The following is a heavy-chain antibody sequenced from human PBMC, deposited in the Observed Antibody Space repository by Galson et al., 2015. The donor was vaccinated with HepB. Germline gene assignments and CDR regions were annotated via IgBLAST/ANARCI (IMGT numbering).Heavy chain of an antibody. J-gene: IGHJ2*01. Sequence: SLRLSCAASGFTFSSYAMSWVRQAPGKGLEWVSAISGSGGSTYYADSVKGRFTISRDNSKNTLYLQMNSLRAEDTAVYYCAKDLLRSTTLPRDWYFDLWGRGTLVTVSS. CDR2: ISGSGGST. D-gene: IGHD4-17*01. CDR3: AKDLLRSTTLPRDWYFDL. CDR1: GFTFSSYA. V-gene: IGHV3-23*01.